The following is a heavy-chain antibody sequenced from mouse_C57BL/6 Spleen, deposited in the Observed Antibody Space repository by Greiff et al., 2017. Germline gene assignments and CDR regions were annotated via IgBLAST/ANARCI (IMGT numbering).Heavy chain of an antibody. V-gene: IGHV5-12*01. CDR3: ASGNFYFDY. CDR1: GFTFSDYY. CDR2: ISNGGGST. D-gene: IGHD2-1*01. Sequence: EVQLVESGGGLVQPGGSLKLSCAASGFTFSDYYMYWVRQTPEKRLEWVAYISNGGGSTYYPDTVKGRFTISRDNAKNTLYLQMSRLKSEDTALYYCASGNFYFDYWGQGTTLTVSS. J-gene: IGHJ2*01.